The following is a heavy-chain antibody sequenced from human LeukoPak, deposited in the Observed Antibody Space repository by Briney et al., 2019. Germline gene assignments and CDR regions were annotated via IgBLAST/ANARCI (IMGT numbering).Heavy chain of an antibody. J-gene: IGHJ6*03. CDR2: IYTSGST. CDR3: ARHVRPIMIVVVNPYYYYMDV. CDR1: GGSITSGSYY. Sequence: SESLSLTCTVSGGSITSGSYYWSWIRQPAGKGLEWIGRIYTSGSTNYNPSLKSRVTISVDTSKNQFSLKLSSVTAADTAVYYCARHVRPIMIVVVNPYYYYMDVWGKGTTVTVSS. V-gene: IGHV4-61*02. D-gene: IGHD3-22*01.